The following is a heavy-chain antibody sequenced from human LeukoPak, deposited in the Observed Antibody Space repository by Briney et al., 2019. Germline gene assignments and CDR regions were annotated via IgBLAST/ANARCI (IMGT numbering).Heavy chain of an antibody. Sequence: GGSLRLSCAASGFTFSSYAMSWVRQAPGKGLEWVSGISWNSGSIGYADSVKGRFTISRDNAKNSLYLQMNSLRAEDTALYYCAKDNDDSSGFDYWGQGTLVTVSS. CDR1: GFTFSSYA. V-gene: IGHV3-9*01. J-gene: IGHJ4*02. CDR2: ISWNSGSI. D-gene: IGHD3-22*01. CDR3: AKDNDDSSGFDY.